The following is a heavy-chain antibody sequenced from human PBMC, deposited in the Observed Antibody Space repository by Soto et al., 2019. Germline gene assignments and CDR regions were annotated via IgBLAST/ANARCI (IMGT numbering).Heavy chain of an antibody. CDR3: ARDFYDSVGYTWFDS. V-gene: IGHV4-59*01. Sequence: LSLTCTVSGDTSTSYYWGWIRQAPGKGLEWIGHIHNSGTSTHNPSLNGRVTISIDMSKKQFSLKLTSLTSADTAVYYCARDFYDSVGYTWFDSWSQGTLVTVFS. D-gene: IGHD3-22*01. J-gene: IGHJ5*01. CDR1: GDTSTSYY. CDR2: IHNSGTS.